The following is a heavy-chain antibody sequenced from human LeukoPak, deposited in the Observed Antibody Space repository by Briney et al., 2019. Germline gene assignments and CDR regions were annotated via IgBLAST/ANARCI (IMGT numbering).Heavy chain of an antibody. Sequence: HSETLSLTCSVPGGSVNTYYWSWIRQSAGKGLEWIGRISITEGTNYNPSLKSRVSMSVDASKNQVSLKLGSVTAADTAVYYCARLRRDINDWYADDCWGQGTLVTVTS. D-gene: IGHD6-19*01. CDR1: GGSVNTYY. CDR2: ISITEGT. J-gene: IGHJ4*02. CDR3: ARLRRDINDWYADDC. V-gene: IGHV4-4*07.